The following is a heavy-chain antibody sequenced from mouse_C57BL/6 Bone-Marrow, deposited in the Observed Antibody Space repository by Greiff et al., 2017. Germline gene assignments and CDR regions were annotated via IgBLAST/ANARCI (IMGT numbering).Heavy chain of an antibody. CDR3: ARQGLWAMDY. J-gene: IGHJ4*01. CDR1: GFTFSDYG. CDR2: ISSGSSTI. D-gene: IGHD3-3*01. V-gene: IGHV5-17*01. Sequence: EVQRVESGGGLVKPGGSLKLSCAASGFTFSDYGMHWVRQAPEKGLEWVAYISSGSSTINYADTVKGRFTISRDNAKNTLFLQMTSLRSEDTAMYYCARQGLWAMDYWGQGTSVTVSS.